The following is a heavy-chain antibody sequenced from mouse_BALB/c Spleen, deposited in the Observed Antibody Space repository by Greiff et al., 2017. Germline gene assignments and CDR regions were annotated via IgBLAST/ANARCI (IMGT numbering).Heavy chain of an antibody. J-gene: IGHJ4*01. CDR1: GFTFSDYY. CDR3: ARDENYGYAYAMDY. D-gene: IGHD1-2*01. V-gene: IGHV5-4*02. CDR2: ISDGGSYT. Sequence: EVKVVESGGGLVKPGGSLKLSCAASGFTFSDYYMYWVRQTPEKRLEWVATISDGGSYTYYPDSVKGRFTISRDNAKNNLYLQMSSLKSEDTAMYYCARDENYGYAYAMDYWGQGTSVTVSS.